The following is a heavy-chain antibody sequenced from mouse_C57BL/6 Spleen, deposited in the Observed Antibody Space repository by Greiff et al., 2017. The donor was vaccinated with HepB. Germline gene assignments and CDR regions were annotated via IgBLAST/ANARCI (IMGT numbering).Heavy chain of an antibody. CDR2: ISDGGSYT. CDR1: GFTFSSYA. J-gene: IGHJ2*01. V-gene: IGHV5-4*01. CDR3: AIDLIITTVVEGYFNY. D-gene: IGHD1-1*01. Sequence: VESGGGLVKPGGSLKLSCAASGFTFSSYAMSWVRQTPEKRLEWVATISDGGSYTYYPDNVKGRFTISRDNAKNNLYLQMSHLKSEDTAMYYCAIDLIITTVVEGYFNYCGQGTTLTVST.